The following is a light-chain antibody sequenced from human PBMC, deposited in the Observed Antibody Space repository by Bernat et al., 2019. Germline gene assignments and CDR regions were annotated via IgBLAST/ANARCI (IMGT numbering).Light chain of an antibody. J-gene: IGLJ3*02. Sequence: QSVLTQPPSKSGTPGQRVTISCSGSSSNIGSNTVNWYQQLPGTAPKLLIYTNNQRPPGVPDRFSGSKSGTSASLAISGLQSEDEADYYCAAWDDRMNGPVFGGGTKLTVL. CDR3: AAWDDRMNGPV. CDR2: TNN. CDR1: SSNIGSNT. V-gene: IGLV1-44*01.